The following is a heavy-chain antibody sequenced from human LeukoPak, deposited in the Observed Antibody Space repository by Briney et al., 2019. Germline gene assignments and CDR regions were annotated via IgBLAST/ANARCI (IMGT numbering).Heavy chain of an antibody. CDR1: GFSFSNAW. V-gene: IGHV3-15*01. CDR3: ITGGYGGQFDY. Sequence: GSLRLSCAASGFSFSNAWMSWVRQAPGKGLEWVGRIKSKTDGGTTDYAAPVKGRFTISRDDSKNTLYLQMNSLKTEDTAVYYCITGGYGGQFDYRGQGTLVTVSS. J-gene: IGHJ4*02. D-gene: IGHD5-12*01. CDR2: IKSKTDGGTT.